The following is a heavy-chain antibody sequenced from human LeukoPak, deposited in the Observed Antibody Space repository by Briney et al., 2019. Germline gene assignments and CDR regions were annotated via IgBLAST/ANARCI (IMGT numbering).Heavy chain of an antibody. J-gene: IGHJ4*02. Sequence: PSETLSLTCTVSGGSINSGTYYWGWIRQPPGKGLEWIASVYHDGRTSYNPSLESRVTISIDTSTNQFSLKLSSVTAADTAVYYCASDHKSITMRKGQYFDYWGQGVLVTVSS. CDR2: VYHDGRT. V-gene: IGHV4-39*01. CDR1: GGSINSGTYY. CDR3: ASDHKSITMRKGQYFDY. D-gene: IGHD1-14*01.